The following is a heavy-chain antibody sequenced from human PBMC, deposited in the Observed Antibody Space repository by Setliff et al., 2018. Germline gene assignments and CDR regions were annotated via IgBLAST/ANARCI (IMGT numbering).Heavy chain of an antibody. Sequence: ASVKVSCKASGYTFTSYYMYWVRQAPGQGLEWMGTINTGGGSASIVDQFQGRVTMTRDTSTSTVYMELRSLRSDDTAVYYCARDLNRWFGEFAFDIWGQGTMVTVSS. CDR2: INTGGGSA. V-gene: IGHV1-46*01. CDR1: GYTFTSYY. CDR3: ARDLNRWFGEFAFDI. J-gene: IGHJ3*02. D-gene: IGHD3-10*01.